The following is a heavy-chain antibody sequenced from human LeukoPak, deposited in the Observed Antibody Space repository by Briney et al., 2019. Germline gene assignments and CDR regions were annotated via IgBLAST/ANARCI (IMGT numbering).Heavy chain of an antibody. Sequence: PGGSLRLSCAASGFTFSSYWMHWVRQAPGKGLVWVSRINSDGSSTCYADSVKGRFTISRDNAKNTLYLQMNSLRAEDTAVYYCATALGGYATIDYWGQGTLVTVSS. CDR3: ATALGGYATIDY. J-gene: IGHJ4*02. CDR1: GFTFSSYW. V-gene: IGHV3-74*01. D-gene: IGHD5-12*01. CDR2: INSDGSST.